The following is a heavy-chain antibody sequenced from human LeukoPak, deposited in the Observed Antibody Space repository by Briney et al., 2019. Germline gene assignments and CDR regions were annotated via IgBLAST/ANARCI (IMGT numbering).Heavy chain of an antibody. V-gene: IGHV3-48*01. CDR2: ISSSSSTI. CDR3: ARGAVAGTIAFDY. CDR1: GFTFSSYS. D-gene: IGHD6-19*01. Sequence: PGGSLRLSCAASGFTFSSYSMNWVRQAPGKGLEWVSYISSSSSTIYYADSVKGRFTISRDNAKNSLYLQMNSLRAEDTAVYYCARGAVAGTIAFDYWGQGTLVTVSS. J-gene: IGHJ4*02.